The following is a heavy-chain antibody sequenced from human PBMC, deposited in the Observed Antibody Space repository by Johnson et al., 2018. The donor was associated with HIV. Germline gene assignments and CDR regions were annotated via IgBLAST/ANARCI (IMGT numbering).Heavy chain of an antibody. CDR2: IVTAGDT. CDR1: GFSSRSYD. J-gene: IGHJ3*02. D-gene: IGHD1-26*01. V-gene: IGHV3-13*01. CDR3: VAATGANGLDI. Sequence: VQLVESGGGVVQPGGSLRLSCAASGFSSRSYDMHWVRQRTGKGLEWVSGIVTAGDTYYPASVKGRFTISRVNAKNSLYLQMNSLRAGDTAVYYCVAATGANGLDIWGQGTKVTVSS.